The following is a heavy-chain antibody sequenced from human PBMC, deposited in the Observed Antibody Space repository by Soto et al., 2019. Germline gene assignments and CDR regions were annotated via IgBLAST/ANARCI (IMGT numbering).Heavy chain of an antibody. CDR2: IYGSGRT. V-gene: IGHV4-4*07. CDR3: ARDFDVNTALDYWYFDL. D-gene: IGHD5-18*01. Sequence: QVQLQESGPGLVKSSETLSLTCTVSGGSTTNYYWSWLRQPAGKGLEYIGRIYGSGRTNYNPSLKNRVTMSVSLNQMSLRLTSVTAADTAVYYCARDFDVNTALDYWYFDLWGRGALVTVSS. CDR1: GGSTTNYY. J-gene: IGHJ2*01.